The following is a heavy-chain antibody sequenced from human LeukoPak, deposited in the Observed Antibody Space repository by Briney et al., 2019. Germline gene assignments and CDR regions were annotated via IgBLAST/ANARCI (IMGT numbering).Heavy chain of an antibody. Sequence: SETLSLTCTVSGGSISSYYWSWVRQPPGKGLEWIGHIYDTWNTNYNPSLHRRVTITVDTSKNQFSLMLTPVPAADTAAYFCSQATRWLLPDYWGQGTLVTVSS. CDR3: SQATRWLLPDY. CDR1: GGSISSYY. CDR2: IYDTWNT. J-gene: IGHJ4*02. V-gene: IGHV4-59*01. D-gene: IGHD3-22*01.